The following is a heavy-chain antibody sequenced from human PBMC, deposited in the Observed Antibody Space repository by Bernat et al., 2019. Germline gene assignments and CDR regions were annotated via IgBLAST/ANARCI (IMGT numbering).Heavy chain of an antibody. J-gene: IGHJ3*02. V-gene: IGHV3-30*18. CDR1: GFTFSSYG. CDR3: AKEIMRATVTTVVAFDI. CDR2: ISYDGSNK. Sequence: QVQLVESGGGVVQPGRSLRLSCAASGFTFSSYGMHWVRQAPGKGLEWVVVISYDGSNKYYADSVKGRFTISRDNSKNTLYLQMNSLRAEDTAVYYCAKEIMRATVTTVVAFDIWGQGTMVTVSS. D-gene: IGHD4-17*01.